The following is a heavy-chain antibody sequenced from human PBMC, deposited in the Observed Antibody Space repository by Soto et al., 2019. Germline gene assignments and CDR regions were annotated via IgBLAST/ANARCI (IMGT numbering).Heavy chain of an antibody. Sequence: SETLSLTCTVSGGSISSGGYYWSWIRQHPGKGLEWIGYIYYSGSTYYNPSLKSRVTISVDTSKNQFSLKLSSVTAADTAVYYCARAIRQLGRGGDYYYYMDVWGKGTTVTVSS. J-gene: IGHJ6*03. V-gene: IGHV4-31*03. CDR3: ARAIRQLGRGGDYYYYMDV. CDR2: IYYSGST. CDR1: GGSISSGGYY. D-gene: IGHD6-6*01.